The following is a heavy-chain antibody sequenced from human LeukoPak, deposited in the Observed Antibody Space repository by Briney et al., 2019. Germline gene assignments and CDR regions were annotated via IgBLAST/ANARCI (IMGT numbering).Heavy chain of an antibody. Sequence: GRSLRLSCAASGFTFSSYGMHWVRQAPGKGLEWVAVISNDAGNKYYADSVKGRFTISRDNSKNTLYLQMNSLRAEDTAVYFCAKDDSSGSYFDYWGQGTLVTVSS. CDR2: ISNDAGNK. V-gene: IGHV3-30*18. CDR1: GFTFSSYG. CDR3: AKDDSSGSYFDY. D-gene: IGHD3-22*01. J-gene: IGHJ4*02.